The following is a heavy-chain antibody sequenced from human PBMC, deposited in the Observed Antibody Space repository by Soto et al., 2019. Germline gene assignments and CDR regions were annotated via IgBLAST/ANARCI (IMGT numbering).Heavy chain of an antibody. CDR1: GFTFSSYA. Sequence: GGSLRLSCSASGFTFSSYATHWVRQAPGKGLEYVSSISTNGGSTHYADSVKGRFTISRDNSKNTQYLQMSSLRADDTAVYYCVKGEYYYDSSGYYPFDYWGQGTLVTVS. CDR3: VKGEYYYDSSGYYPFDY. CDR2: ISTNGGST. V-gene: IGHV3-64D*06. J-gene: IGHJ4*02. D-gene: IGHD3-22*01.